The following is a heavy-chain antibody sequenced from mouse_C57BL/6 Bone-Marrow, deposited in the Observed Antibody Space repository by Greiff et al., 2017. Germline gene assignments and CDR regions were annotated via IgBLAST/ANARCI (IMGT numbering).Heavy chain of an antibody. CDR2: LYPSDSET. D-gene: IGHD2-1*01. CDR3: ARYGNYPYWYFDV. Sequence: QVLLQQPGAELVRPGSSVKLSCKASGYTFTSYWLDWVKQRPGQGLEWIGNLYPSDSETHYNQKFKDKATLTVDKSSSTAYMQLSSLTSEDSAVYYCARYGNYPYWYFDVWGTGTTVTVSS. V-gene: IGHV1-61*01. CDR1: GYTFTSYW. J-gene: IGHJ1*03.